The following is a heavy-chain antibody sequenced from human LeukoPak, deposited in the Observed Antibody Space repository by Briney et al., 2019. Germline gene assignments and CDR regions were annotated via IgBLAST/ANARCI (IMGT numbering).Heavy chain of an antibody. D-gene: IGHD2-21*02. CDR2: ISNIGTTT. CDR3: ACDFRYLGHDF. V-gene: IGHV3-11*01. J-gene: IGHJ4*02. CDR1: AFTLGDGY. Sequence: PGGSLRLSCTASAFTLGDGYMSWIRQAPGEGLEWISYISNIGTTTYYAGSVKSRFTISRDNAKNSLYLQMNSLRAEDTAVYYCACDFRYLGHDFWGQGTLVTVSS.